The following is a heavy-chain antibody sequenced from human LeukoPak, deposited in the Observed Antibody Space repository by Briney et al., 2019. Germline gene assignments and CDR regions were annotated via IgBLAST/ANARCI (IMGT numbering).Heavy chain of an antibody. D-gene: IGHD1-26*01. J-gene: IGHJ4*02. CDR1: GVTFSTFT. CDR3: AREGGIVGADWQGYFDY. CDR2: IFPSGGEI. V-gene: IGHV3-23*01. Sequence: GGSLRLSCAASGVTFSTFTMIWVRQPPGKGLEWVSSIFPSGGEIHYADSVRGRFTISRDNSKSTLSLQMNSLRAEDTAVYYCAREGGIVGADWQGYFDYWGQGTLVTVSS.